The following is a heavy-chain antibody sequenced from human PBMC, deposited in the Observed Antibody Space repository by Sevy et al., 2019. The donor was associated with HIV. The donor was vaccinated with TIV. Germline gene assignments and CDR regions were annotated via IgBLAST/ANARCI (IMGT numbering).Heavy chain of an antibody. CDR3: VKDKQSRVIIPAAMAFYGMDV. CDR1: GFTFDDYG. CDR2: ISWNSGGI. J-gene: IGHJ6*02. D-gene: IGHD2-2*01. V-gene: IGHV3-9*01. Sequence: GGSLRLSCAASGFTFDDYGMHWIRQTPGKGLEWVSSISWNSGGIAYAASVKGRFTISRDNAKNSLYLQMNSLRAEDTAFYYCVKDKQSRVIIPAAMAFYGMDVWGQGTTVTVSS.